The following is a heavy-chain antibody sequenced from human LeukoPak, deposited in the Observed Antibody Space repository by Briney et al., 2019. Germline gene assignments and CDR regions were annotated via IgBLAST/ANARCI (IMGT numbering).Heavy chain of an antibody. CDR2: IYYSGST. Sequence: SETLSLTCTVSGGSISSGDYYWSWIRQPPGKGLEWIGYIYYSGSTYYNPSLKSRVTISVDTSKNQFSLKLSSVTAADTAAYYCTRYCSGGSCYENNWFDPWGQGTLVTVSS. CDR1: GGSISSGDYY. CDR3: TRYCSGGSCYENNWFDP. D-gene: IGHD2-15*01. J-gene: IGHJ5*02. V-gene: IGHV4-30-4*01.